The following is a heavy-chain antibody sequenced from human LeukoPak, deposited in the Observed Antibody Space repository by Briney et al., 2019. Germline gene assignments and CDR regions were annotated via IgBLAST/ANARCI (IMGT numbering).Heavy chain of an antibody. Sequence: SETLSLTCTVSGGSISSYYWSWIRQPPGKGLEWIGYIYYSGSTNYNPSLKSRVTISLDTSRNQFSLKLTSVTAADTAVYYCVKSNGYGLVDIWGQGTMVTVSS. CDR1: GGSISSYY. J-gene: IGHJ3*02. D-gene: IGHD3-10*01. V-gene: IGHV4-59*12. CDR2: IYYSGST. CDR3: VKSNGYGLVDI.